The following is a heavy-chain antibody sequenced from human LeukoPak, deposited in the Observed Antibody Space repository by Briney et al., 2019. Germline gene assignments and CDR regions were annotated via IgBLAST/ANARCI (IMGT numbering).Heavy chain of an antibody. Sequence: SETLSLTCAVSGGSISGYYWSWIRQPPGKGLEWIGYIYYSGSTNYNPSLKSRVTISVDTSKNQFSLKLSSVTAADTAVYYCASRMTTVTTYAFDIWGQGTMVTVSS. CDR3: ASRMTTVTTYAFDI. CDR1: GGSISGYY. CDR2: IYYSGST. J-gene: IGHJ3*02. D-gene: IGHD4-17*01. V-gene: IGHV4-59*08.